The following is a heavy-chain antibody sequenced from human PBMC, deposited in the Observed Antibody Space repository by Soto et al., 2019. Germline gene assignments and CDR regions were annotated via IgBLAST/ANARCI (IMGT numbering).Heavy chain of an antibody. J-gene: IGHJ4*02. V-gene: IGHV3-23*01. CDR3: AKAPLPIAAAGSLYY. CDR2: ISGSGGST. CDR1: GFTFSSYA. D-gene: IGHD6-13*01. Sequence: GGSLRLPFAASGFTFSSYAMGRVRQAPGKGLEWVSAISGSGGSTYYADSVKGRFTISRDNSKNTLYLQMNSLRAEDTAVYYCAKAPLPIAAAGSLYYWGQGTLVTVSS.